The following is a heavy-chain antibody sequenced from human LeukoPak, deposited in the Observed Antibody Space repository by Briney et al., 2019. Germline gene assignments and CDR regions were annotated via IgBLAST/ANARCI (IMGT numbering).Heavy chain of an antibody. CDR2: IYYSGST. Sequence: PSETLSLTCTVSGGSISSYYWSWIRQPPGKGLEWIGYIYYSGSTNYNPSLKSRVTISVDTSKNQFSLKLSPVTAADTAVYYCAVAAAGTLFDPWGQGTLVTVSS. J-gene: IGHJ5*02. V-gene: IGHV4-59*01. CDR3: AVAAAGTLFDP. D-gene: IGHD6-13*01. CDR1: GGSISSYY.